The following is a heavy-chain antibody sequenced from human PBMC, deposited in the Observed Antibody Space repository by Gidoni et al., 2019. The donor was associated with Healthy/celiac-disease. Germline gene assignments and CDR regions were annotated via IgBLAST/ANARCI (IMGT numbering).Heavy chain of an antibody. CDR1: GFTFSDYY. CDR3: AREGTDSSGLEYFQH. V-gene: IGHV3-11*05. Sequence: QVQLVESGGGLVKPGGSLRLSCAASGFTFSDYYMSWIRQAPGKGLEWVSDISSSSSYTNYADSVKGRFTISRDNAKNSLYLQMNSLRAEDTAVYYCAREGTDSSGLEYFQHWGQGTLVTVSS. J-gene: IGHJ1*01. CDR2: ISSSSSYT. D-gene: IGHD6-19*01.